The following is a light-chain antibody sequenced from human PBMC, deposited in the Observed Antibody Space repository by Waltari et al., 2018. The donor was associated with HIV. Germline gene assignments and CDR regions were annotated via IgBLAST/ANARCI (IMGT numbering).Light chain of an antibody. CDR3: CSYAGTYTWV. CDR2: DVS. Sequence: QSALTQPRSVSGSPGQSVTISCTGTSSDVGGYNYVSWYQQHPTQAPKLTIYDVSKRPYGVPDRFSGTKSGNTASLTISGLQAEDEADYYCCSYAGTYTWVFGGGTKLTVL. V-gene: IGLV2-11*01. CDR1: SSDVGGYNY. J-gene: IGLJ3*02.